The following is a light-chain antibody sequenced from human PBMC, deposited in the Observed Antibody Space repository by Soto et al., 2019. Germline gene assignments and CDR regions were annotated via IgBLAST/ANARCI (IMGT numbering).Light chain of an antibody. CDR2: EVS. Sequence: QSALTQPASVSGSPGQSITISCTGTSSDVGSYNLVSWYQQHPGKAPKLMIYEVSKRPSGVSNRFSGSKSGNTASLTISGLQAEDEGDYYCCSYAGSSTFYVFGTGPQLTVL. CDR3: CSYAGSSTFYV. CDR1: SSDVGSYNL. J-gene: IGLJ1*01. V-gene: IGLV2-23*02.